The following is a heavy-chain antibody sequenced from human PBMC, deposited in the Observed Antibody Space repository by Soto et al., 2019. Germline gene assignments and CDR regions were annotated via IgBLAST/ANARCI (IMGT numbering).Heavy chain of an antibody. D-gene: IGHD3-3*01. CDR3: TKRRNVLRFLEWSSGMEV. V-gene: IGHV3-30*18. CDR2: ISDDGSNK. J-gene: IGHJ6*02. CDR1: GFTFSNYG. Sequence: GGSLRLSCAASGFTFSNYGMHWFRQAPGKGLEWVAFISDDGSNKYYADSMKGRFTMSRDNSKRTLYLQMSSLRVDDTAVYYCTKRRNVLRFLEWSSGMEVWGQGTTVTVSS.